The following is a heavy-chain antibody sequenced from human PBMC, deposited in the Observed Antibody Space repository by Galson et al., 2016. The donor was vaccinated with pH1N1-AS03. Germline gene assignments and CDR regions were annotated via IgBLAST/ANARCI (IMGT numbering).Heavy chain of an antibody. CDR2: TFYWSKWSN. CDR3: ARGKNSGFDY. V-gene: IGHV6-1*01. J-gene: IGHJ4*01. CDR1: GDSVSGSRGVA. D-gene: IGHD3-10*01. Sequence: CAISGDSVSGSRGVAWNWIRQSPSRGIEWLGRTFYWSKWSNDYAESVKSRITIDPDTSNNQFSLHLNSVTPEDTAIYFCARGKNSGFDYWGQGTPVTVSS.